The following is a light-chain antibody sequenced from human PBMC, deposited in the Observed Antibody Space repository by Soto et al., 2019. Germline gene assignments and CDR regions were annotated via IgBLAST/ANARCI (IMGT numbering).Light chain of an antibody. CDR2: DAS. CDR3: ERDNT. J-gene: IGKJ5*01. V-gene: IGKV3-11*01. CDR1: QSVSSN. Sequence: EIVLTQSPATLSLSPGERATLSCRASQSVSSNLAWYQQKPGQAPRLLIYDASNRATSIAYRFSGSGSGTDFAVTISRLEPEDVAVYYCERDNTVGRATRLDI.